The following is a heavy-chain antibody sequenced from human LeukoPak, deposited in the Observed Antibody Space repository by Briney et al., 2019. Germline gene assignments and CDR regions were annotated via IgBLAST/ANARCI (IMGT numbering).Heavy chain of an antibody. D-gene: IGHD3-10*01. CDR3: AERGGITIDAFDI. CDR1: GGTFSSYA. V-gene: IGHV1-18*01. CDR2: ISDYKGNT. Sequence: ASVKVSCKASGGTFSSYAISWVRQAPGQGLEWMGWISDYKGNTKYAQKIQGRVTMTTDTSTSTAYMELRSLRSDDTAVYYCAERGGITIDAFDIWGQGTMVTVSS. J-gene: IGHJ3*02.